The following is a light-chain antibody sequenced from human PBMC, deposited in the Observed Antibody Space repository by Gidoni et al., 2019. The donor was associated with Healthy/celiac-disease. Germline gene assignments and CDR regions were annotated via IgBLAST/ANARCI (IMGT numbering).Light chain of an antibody. CDR2: SAS. J-gene: IGKJ1*01. CDR3: QQSYSTPPT. CDR1: QTISSY. V-gene: IGKV1-39*01. Sequence: DLQMTQSPSSLSAYVAARVTITCRASQTISSYINWYQQKPGKAPKLLIYSASSLQSGVPSRFTGSGSGTDFTLTISSLQPEDFATYYWQQSYSTPPTCGQGTKGEIK.